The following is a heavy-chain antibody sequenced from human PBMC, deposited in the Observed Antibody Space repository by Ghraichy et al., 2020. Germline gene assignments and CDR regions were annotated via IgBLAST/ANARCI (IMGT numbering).Heavy chain of an antibody. CDR3: AREPQGTIFGVVDKYFDY. V-gene: IGHV1-69*06. CDR2: IIPMYGTT. J-gene: IGHJ4*02. D-gene: IGHD3-3*01. Sequence: SVKVSCKTSGGTFSSYGITWVRQTPGQGLEWVGAIIPMYGTTNYAPKFQGRVTITAGKPTSTVYMELSSLRVEDTAVYFCAREPQGTIFGVVDKYFDYWGRGTQVTVSS. CDR1: GGTFSSYG.